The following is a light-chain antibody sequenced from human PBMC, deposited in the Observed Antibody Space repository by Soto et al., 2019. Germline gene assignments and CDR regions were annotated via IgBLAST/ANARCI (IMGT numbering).Light chain of an antibody. J-gene: IGKJ2*01. V-gene: IGKV1-33*01. CDR1: QDISTY. CDR2: DAS. Sequence: DIQVTQSPSSLSASVGDRLTITCQASQDISTYLNWYQQKPGKAPKLLISDASKLEPGVPSRFTGSGSGTDFSLIISSLQPEDIATYYWQQYDTLRTFGQGTKVEIK. CDR3: QQYDTLRT.